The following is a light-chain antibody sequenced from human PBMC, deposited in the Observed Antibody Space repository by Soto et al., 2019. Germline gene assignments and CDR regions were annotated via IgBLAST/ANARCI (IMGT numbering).Light chain of an antibody. Sequence: EIVLTQSPATLSLSPGERATLSCRASQSVGSYLGWYQHKPGQAPRLLIYDVSNRAPGIPARFSGSGSGTDFTLTISSLEPEDFAVYYCQQRSNWPRGTFGQGTKLEIK. CDR2: DVS. J-gene: IGKJ2*01. CDR1: QSVGSY. V-gene: IGKV3-11*01. CDR3: QQRSNWPRGT.